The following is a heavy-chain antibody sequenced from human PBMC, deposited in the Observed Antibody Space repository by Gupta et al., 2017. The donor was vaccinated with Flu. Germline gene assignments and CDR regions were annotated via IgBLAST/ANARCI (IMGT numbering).Heavy chain of an antibody. CDR3: ARLHIAVVTAPCYFDS. Sequence: EVQLVESGGNWAQPGGSLRLSCVASGFTSRASAMSWVRQAPGKGLEWVAGISGSGGGTSYVESVKGRFTVSRDNSKNTLYLEMDNLRAEDTAIYYCARLHIAVVTAPCYFDSWGQGTLVAVSS. CDR1: GFTSRASA. D-gene: IGHD2-21*02. CDR2: ISGSGGGT. J-gene: IGHJ4*02. V-gene: IGHV3-23*04.